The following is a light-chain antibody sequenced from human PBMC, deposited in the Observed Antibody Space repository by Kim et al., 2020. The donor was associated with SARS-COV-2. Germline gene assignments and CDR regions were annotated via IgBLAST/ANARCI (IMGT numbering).Light chain of an antibody. CDR2: RNN. CDR3: AAWDDSLSGYV. CDR1: SSNIGSNY. J-gene: IGLJ1*01. Sequence: GQRVTISCSGSSSNIGSNYVFWYQQLPGTAPKLLIYRNNQRPSGVPDRFSGSKSGTSASLAISGLRSEDEADYYCAAWDDSLSGYVFGTGTKVTVL. V-gene: IGLV1-47*01.